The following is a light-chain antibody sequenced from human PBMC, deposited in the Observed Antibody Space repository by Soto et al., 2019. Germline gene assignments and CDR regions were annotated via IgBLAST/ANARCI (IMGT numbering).Light chain of an antibody. CDR1: QSVTSNS. J-gene: IGKJ4*01. V-gene: IGKV3-20*01. CDR3: QQYGSSRLT. CDR2: VAS. Sequence: EIVLAQSPDTLSLSPGERASLSCRASQSVTSNSLAWYQQKPGQAPRLLVYVASSRATGIPDRFSGSGSETDFTVTISRLEPEDFAVYFCQQYGSSRLTFGGGTTVEIK.